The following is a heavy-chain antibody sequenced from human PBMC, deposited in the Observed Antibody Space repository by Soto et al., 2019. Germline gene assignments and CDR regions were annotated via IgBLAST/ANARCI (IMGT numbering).Heavy chain of an antibody. CDR3: ARGGSLYWYFDL. Sequence: QVQLVQSGAEMKKPGASVKVSCKASGYTFTSYAMHWVRQAPGQRLEWMGWINAGNGNTKYSQKFQGSVTITRDASASTAYTELSSMRSEDTAVYYCARGGSLYWYFDLWGRGTLVTVSS. V-gene: IGHV1-3*01. D-gene: IGHD1-26*01. J-gene: IGHJ2*01. CDR2: INAGNGNT. CDR1: GYTFTSYA.